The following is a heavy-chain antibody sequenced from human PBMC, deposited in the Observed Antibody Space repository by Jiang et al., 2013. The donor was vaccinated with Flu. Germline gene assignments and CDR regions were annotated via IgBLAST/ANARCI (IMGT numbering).Heavy chain of an antibody. CDR3: ARGVRLRQWLVPIYYYYGMDV. D-gene: IGHD6-19*01. J-gene: IGHJ6*02. CDR2: INTNTGNP. Sequence: QSGSELKKPGASVKVSCKASGYTFTSYAMNWVRQAPGQGLEWMGWINTNTGNPTYAQGFTGRFVFSLDTSVSTAYLQISSLKAEDTAVYYCARGVRLRQWLVPIYYYYGMDVWGQGTTVTVSS. V-gene: IGHV7-4-1*02. CDR1: GYTFTSYA.